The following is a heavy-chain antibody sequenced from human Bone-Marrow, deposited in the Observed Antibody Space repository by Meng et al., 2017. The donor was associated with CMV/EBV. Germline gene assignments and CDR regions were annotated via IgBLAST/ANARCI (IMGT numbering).Heavy chain of an antibody. D-gene: IGHD3-10*01. J-gene: IGHJ4*02. Sequence: GESLKISCAASGFTFSSYGMHWVRQAPGKGLEWVAFIWYDGSNKYYADSVKGRFTISRDNSKNTLYLQMNSLRAEDTAVYYCAKDILTGVLGNWGQRTLVTVSS. CDR3: AKDILTGVLGN. CDR1: GFTFSSYG. V-gene: IGHV3-30*02. CDR2: IWYDGSNK.